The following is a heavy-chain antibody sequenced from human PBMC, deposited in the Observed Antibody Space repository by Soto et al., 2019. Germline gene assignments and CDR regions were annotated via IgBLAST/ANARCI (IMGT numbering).Heavy chain of an antibody. CDR1: GYSFTSYW. Sequence: GESLKISCNGSGYSFTSYWIGWVRQMPGKGLEWMGIIYPGDSDTRYSPSFQGQVTISADKSISTAYLQWSSLKASDTAMYYCAISSSYYYYGMDVWGQGTTVTVSS. CDR2: IYPGDSDT. V-gene: IGHV5-51*01. CDR3: AISSSYYYYGMDV. J-gene: IGHJ6*02. D-gene: IGHD6-13*01.